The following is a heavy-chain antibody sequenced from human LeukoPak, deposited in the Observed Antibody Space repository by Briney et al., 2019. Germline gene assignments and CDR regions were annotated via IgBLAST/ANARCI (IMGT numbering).Heavy chain of an antibody. CDR1: GGSISSYY. CDR2: IYSSGST. J-gene: IGHJ4*02. V-gene: IGHV4-4*09. CDR3: ARHLRAGSPLFDY. Sequence: SETLSLTCTVSGGSISSYYWSWIRQPPGKGLEWIGYIYSSGSTNYNPSLKSRVTISVDTSKNQFSLKLSSVTAADTAAYYCARHLRAGSPLFDYWGQGTLVTVSS. D-gene: IGHD1-26*01.